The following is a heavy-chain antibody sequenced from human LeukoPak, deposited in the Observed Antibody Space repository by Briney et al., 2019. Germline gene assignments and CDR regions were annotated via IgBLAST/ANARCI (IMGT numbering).Heavy chain of an antibody. D-gene: IGHD2-15*01. CDR3: ARDQDIVGGYDY. CDR2: IYSGGST. V-gene: IGHV3-66*01. Sequence: GGSLRLSCAASGFTVSTNYMSWVRQAPGEGLEWVSVIYSGGSTYYADSVKGRFTVSRDNSKNTLYLRMNSLRVEDTAVYYCARDQDIVGGYDYWGQGTLVTVSS. CDR1: GFTVSTNY. J-gene: IGHJ4*02.